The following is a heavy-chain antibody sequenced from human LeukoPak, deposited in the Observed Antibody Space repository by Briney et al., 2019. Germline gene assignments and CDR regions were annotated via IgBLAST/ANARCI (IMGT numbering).Heavy chain of an antibody. D-gene: IGHD3-3*01. V-gene: IGHV3-23*01. J-gene: IGHJ4*02. CDR3: AKGSYLTIFGVVDFDY. CDR1: GFTFSSYA. Sequence: PGGSLRLSCAASGFTFSSYAMSWVRQAPGKGLEWVSAISGSGGSTYYADSVKGRFTISRDNSKNTLYLQMNSLRAEDTAVYYCAKGSYLTIFGVVDFDYWGQGTLVTASS. CDR2: ISGSGGST.